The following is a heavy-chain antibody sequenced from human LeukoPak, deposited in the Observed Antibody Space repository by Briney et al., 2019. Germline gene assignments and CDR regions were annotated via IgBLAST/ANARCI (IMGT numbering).Heavy chain of an antibody. V-gene: IGHV4-59*08. CDR3: ARHQLLWLGDAFDI. Sequence: SETLSLTCSVSGGSISGYYWSWIRQLPGERLEWIGYIYHNGRTTYNPSLESRVTISLDTSKNQLSLKLSSVTAADTAVYYCARHQLLWLGDAFDIWGQGTMVTVSS. CDR1: GGSISGYY. J-gene: IGHJ3*02. CDR2: IYHNGRT. D-gene: IGHD2-2*01.